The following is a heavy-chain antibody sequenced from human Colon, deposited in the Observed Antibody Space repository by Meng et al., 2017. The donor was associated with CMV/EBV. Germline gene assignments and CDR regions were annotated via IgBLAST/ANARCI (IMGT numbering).Heavy chain of an antibody. V-gene: IGHV3-11*04. J-gene: IGHJ4*02. CDR1: GFTFSDYY. CDR3: AREHYSNYDY. D-gene: IGHD4-11*01. CDR2: INSGGGTI. Sequence: GESLRLSCATSGFTFSDYYMSWIRQAPGKGLEWVAYINSGGGTIYAESVKGRFTISRDNAKTSLYLQMNSLRAEDTAVYYCAREHYSNYDYWGQGTLVTVSS.